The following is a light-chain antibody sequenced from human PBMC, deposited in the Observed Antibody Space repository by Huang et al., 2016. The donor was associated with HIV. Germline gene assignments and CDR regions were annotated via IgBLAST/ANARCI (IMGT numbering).Light chain of an antibody. J-gene: IGKJ2*01. CDR2: GAS. Sequence: EILLTQSPATLSVSPGERVTLSCRASQSISNNLAWYQQKPGQAPRLLIYGASTRATAIPARFSGSASGTEFTLTISSLQSEDFAVYSCQQYHNWPPYTFGQGTKLEI. V-gene: IGKV3-15*01. CDR3: QQYHNWPPYT. CDR1: QSISNN.